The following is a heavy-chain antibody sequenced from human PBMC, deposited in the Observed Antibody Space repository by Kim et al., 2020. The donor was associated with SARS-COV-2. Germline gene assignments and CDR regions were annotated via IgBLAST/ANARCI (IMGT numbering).Heavy chain of an antibody. Sequence: GGSLRLSCAASGFTLSGSTVHWLRQASGKGLEWVGRIRSKANSYATAYAASVKNRFTISRDDSKNTAYLQMNSLKTEDTAVYYCTRVNPIAGGWYDAFDIWGQGTMVTVSS. D-gene: IGHD6-19*01. V-gene: IGHV3-73*01. J-gene: IGHJ3*02. CDR1: GFTLSGST. CDR2: IRSKANSYAT. CDR3: TRVNPIAGGWYDAFDI.